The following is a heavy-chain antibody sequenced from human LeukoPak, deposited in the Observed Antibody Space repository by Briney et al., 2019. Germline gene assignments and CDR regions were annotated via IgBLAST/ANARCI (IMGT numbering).Heavy chain of an antibody. Sequence: GGSLRLSCAASGFIFSTYGMQWVRQAPGKGLEWVALIWYDGSNKYYVDSVKGRFTISRDNSKNTLYLQMNSLRAEDTAVYYCAKAGGNSGYDNYCYMDVWGKGTTVTVSS. J-gene: IGHJ6*03. V-gene: IGHV3-33*06. CDR3: AKAGGNSGYDNYCYMDV. D-gene: IGHD5-12*01. CDR1: GFIFSTYG. CDR2: IWYDGSNK.